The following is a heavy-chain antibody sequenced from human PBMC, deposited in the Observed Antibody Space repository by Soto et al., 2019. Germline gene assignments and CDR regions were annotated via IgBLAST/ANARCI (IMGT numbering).Heavy chain of an antibody. Sequence: TSETLSLTCTVSGGSISSGGYYWSWIRQHPGKGLEWIGYIYYSGSTYYNPSLKSRVTISVDTSKNQFSLKLSSVTAADTAVYYCAREKPYYDILTGSFDYWGQGTLVTVSS. V-gene: IGHV4-31*03. J-gene: IGHJ4*02. CDR3: AREKPYYDILTGSFDY. CDR2: IYYSGST. D-gene: IGHD3-9*01. CDR1: GGSISSGGYY.